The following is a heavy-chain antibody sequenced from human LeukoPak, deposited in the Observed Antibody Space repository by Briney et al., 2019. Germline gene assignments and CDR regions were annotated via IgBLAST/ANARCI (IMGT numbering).Heavy chain of an antibody. CDR3: ARGGYGDYAPNYYYMDV. J-gene: IGHJ6*03. D-gene: IGHD4-17*01. V-gene: IGHV1-18*01. Sequence: GASVKVSCKASGYTFTSYGISWVRQAPGQRLEWMGCVIPVFGTSNYTQKFQGRVTMTRDTSTSTVYMELSSLRSEDTAVYYCARGGYGDYAPNYYYMDVWGKGTTVTISS. CDR1: GYTFTSYG. CDR2: VIPVFGTS.